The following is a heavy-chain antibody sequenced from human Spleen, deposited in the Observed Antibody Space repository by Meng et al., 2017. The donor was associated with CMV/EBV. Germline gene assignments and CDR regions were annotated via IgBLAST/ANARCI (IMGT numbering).Heavy chain of an antibody. CDR3: ARWGSGKAFDI. J-gene: IGHJ3*02. CDR1: GFTFSSYS. V-gene: IGHV3-21*01. CDR2: ISSSSSYI. Sequence: GESLKISCAASGFTFSSYSMNWVRQAPGKGLEWVSSISSSSSYIYYADSVKGRFTIYRDNAKNSLYLQMNSLRAEDTAVYYCARWGSGKAFDIWGQGKMVTVSS. D-gene: IGHD7-27*01.